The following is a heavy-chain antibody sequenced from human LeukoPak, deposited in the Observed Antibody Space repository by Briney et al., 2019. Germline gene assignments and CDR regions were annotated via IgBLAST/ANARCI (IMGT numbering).Heavy chain of an antibody. D-gene: IGHD6-19*01. Sequence: SETLSLTCTVSGGSVSSGSDYWSWIRQPPGKGLEWIGYIYYSGSTNYNPSLKSRVTISVDTSKNQFSLKLSSVTAADTAVYYCAREYGYSSGWHTGDNWFDPWGQGTLVTVSS. J-gene: IGHJ5*02. V-gene: IGHV4-61*01. CDR2: IYYSGST. CDR1: GGSVSSGSDY. CDR3: AREYGYSSGWHTGDNWFDP.